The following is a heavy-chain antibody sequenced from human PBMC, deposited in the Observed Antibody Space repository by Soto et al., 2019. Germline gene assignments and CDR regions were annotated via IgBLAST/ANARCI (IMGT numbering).Heavy chain of an antibody. Sequence: GGSLRLSCAASGFTFSSYAMSWVRQAPGKGLEWVSAISGSGGRTYYADSVKGRFTISRDNPKNTLYLQMNSLRAEDTAVYYCAKAPFGGFLESHYYYMDVWGKGTTVTVSS. V-gene: IGHV3-23*01. CDR2: ISGSGGRT. CDR1: GFTFSSYA. CDR3: AKAPFGGFLESHYYYMDV. J-gene: IGHJ6*03. D-gene: IGHD3-3*01.